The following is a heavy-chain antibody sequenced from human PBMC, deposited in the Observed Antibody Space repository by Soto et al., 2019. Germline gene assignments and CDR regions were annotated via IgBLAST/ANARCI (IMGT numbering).Heavy chain of an antibody. Sequence: GGSLGLSCAASGFTLSDFAMHWVRQAPGKGLEWVAVISYDGSKKYFADSVKGRFTISRDNSNNTLYLQMNSLRPDGTAVYYCVGGSLLHWGQGTPVTVSS. CDR2: ISYDGSKK. CDR1: GFTLSDFA. V-gene: IGHV3-30-3*01. J-gene: IGHJ4*02. CDR3: VGGSLLH.